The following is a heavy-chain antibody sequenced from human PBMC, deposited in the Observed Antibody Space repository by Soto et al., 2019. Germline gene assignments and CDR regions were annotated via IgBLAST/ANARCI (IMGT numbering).Heavy chain of an antibody. CDR3: ARDFPGWPPDGVDY. V-gene: IGHV1-18*01. J-gene: IGHJ4*02. D-gene: IGHD3-3*01. CDR2: ISAYNGNT. CDR1: GYTFTSYA. Sequence: QVQLVQSGVEVKKPGASVKVSCKASGYTFTSYAISWVRQAPGQGLEWMGWISAYNGNTNYAQNLRGRVTMTTDASTRTAYMELRSLRYDDTAMYYCARDFPGWPPDGVDYWGQGTQVTVSS.